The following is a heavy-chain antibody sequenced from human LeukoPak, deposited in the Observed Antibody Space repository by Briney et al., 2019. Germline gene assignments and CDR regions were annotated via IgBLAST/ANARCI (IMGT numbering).Heavy chain of an antibody. CDR3: ARDRGGGSADYYFDY. CDR1: GFTFSTFS. D-gene: IGHD4/OR15-4a*01. CDR2: LSYDGRDK. V-gene: IGHV3-30*04. J-gene: IGHJ4*02. Sequence: PGRSLRLSCAASGFTFSTFSMHWVRQAPGTGLEWVAVLSYDGRDKHYADSAKGRFTISRDNAKNTLYLQMNSLRAEDMAVYYCARDRGGGSADYYFDYWGQGTLVTVSS.